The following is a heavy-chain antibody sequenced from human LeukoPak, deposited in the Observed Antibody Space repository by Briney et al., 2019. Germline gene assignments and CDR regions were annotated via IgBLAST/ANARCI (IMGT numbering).Heavy chain of an antibody. J-gene: IGHJ6*03. Sequence: SVTVSFKASGGTFTSYAISWVRQAPGQGLEWMGGMIPIFGTANYAQKFHGRVTTTTEESTSTTYIEMSSLRSEHPAVYYCARGNCRRTSCRYYYYMYVWGKGTTVTVSS. V-gene: IGHV1-69*05. CDR2: MIPIFGTA. D-gene: IGHD2-2*01. CDR1: GGTFTSYA. CDR3: ARGNCRRTSCRYYYYMYV.